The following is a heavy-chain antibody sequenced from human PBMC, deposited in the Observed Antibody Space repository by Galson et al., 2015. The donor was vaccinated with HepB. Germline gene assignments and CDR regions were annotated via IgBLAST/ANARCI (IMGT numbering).Heavy chain of an antibody. CDR2: LNPIFDIT. V-gene: IGHV1-69*02. Sequence: SVKVSCKASGGTFSSYTIGWVRQAPGQRLEWMGSLNPIFDITNYAQQFQGRVTFTADKSTGTAYMELGSLRSGDTGIYYCARGSVIRDGLLDYWGQGTLVTVS. D-gene: IGHD2-21*01. CDR3: ARGSVIRDGLLDY. CDR1: GGTFSSYT. J-gene: IGHJ4*02.